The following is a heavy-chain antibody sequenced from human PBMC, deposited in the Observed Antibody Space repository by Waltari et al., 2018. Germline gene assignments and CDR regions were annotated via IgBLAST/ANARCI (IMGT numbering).Heavy chain of an antibody. V-gene: IGHV4-38-2*01. CDR1: GYSISSGYY. CDR3: ATALEMATINKLDY. CDR2: IYHSGST. Sequence: QVQLQESGPGLVKPSETLSLTCAVSGYSISSGYYWGWIRQPPGKGLEWIGSIYHSGSTYYNPSLKSRVTISVDTSKNQFSLKLSSVTAADTAVYYCATALEMATINKLDYWGQGTLVTVSS. D-gene: IGHD5-12*01. J-gene: IGHJ4*02.